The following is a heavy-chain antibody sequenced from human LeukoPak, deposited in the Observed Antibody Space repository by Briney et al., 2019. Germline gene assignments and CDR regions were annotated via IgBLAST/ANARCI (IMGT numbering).Heavy chain of an antibody. V-gene: IGHV5-51*01. CDR3: ARQAYANNLDAFDI. J-gene: IGHJ3*02. D-gene: IGHD2-8*01. Sequence: GESLKISCKGSGYSFTSYWIGWVRQMPGKGLEWVGIIYPADSTAKYSPSFQGQVTISVDKSITTAFLQWSSLKASDTAMYYCARQAYANNLDAFDIWGQGTMVTVSS. CDR1: GYSFTSYW. CDR2: IYPADSTA.